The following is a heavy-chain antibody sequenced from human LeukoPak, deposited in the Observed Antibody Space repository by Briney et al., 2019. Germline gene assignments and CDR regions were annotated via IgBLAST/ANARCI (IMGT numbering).Heavy chain of an antibody. Sequence: GGSLRLSCAASEFTFSSYAMTWVRQAPGKGLEWVAVIWYDGSNKYYADSVKGRFTISRDNSKNTLYLQMNSLRAEDTAVYYCARDDILTGYYALDVWGQGTTVTVSS. CDR2: IWYDGSNK. CDR3: ARDDILTGYYALDV. V-gene: IGHV3-33*08. J-gene: IGHJ6*02. CDR1: EFTFSSYA. D-gene: IGHD3-9*01.